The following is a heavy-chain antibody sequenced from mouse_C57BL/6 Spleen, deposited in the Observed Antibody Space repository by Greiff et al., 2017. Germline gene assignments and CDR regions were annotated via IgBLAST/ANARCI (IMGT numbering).Heavy chain of an antibody. V-gene: IGHV1-64*01. CDR1: GYTFTSYW. Sequence: QVQLQQPGAELVKPGASVKLSCKASGYTFTSYWMHWVKQRPGQGLEWIGMIHPNSGSTNYNEKFKSKATLTVDKSSSTAYMQLSSLTSEDSAVYYCARDYDYDEGYFDVWGTGTTVTVSS. D-gene: IGHD2-4*01. CDR2: IHPNSGST. J-gene: IGHJ1*03. CDR3: ARDYDYDEGYFDV.